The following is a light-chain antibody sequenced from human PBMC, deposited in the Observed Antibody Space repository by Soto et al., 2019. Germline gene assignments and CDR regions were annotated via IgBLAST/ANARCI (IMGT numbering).Light chain of an antibody. V-gene: IGKV3-15*01. Sequence: EIVMTQSPATLSVSPGERATLSCRASQSVSNNLAWYQQKPGQAPRLLIYGASTRATGIPARFSGSGSGTEFTLTVSSLPTEDFAVYYCHQYNTWPRTFGQGTKVESK. CDR2: GAS. J-gene: IGKJ1*01. CDR1: QSVSNN. CDR3: HQYNTWPRT.